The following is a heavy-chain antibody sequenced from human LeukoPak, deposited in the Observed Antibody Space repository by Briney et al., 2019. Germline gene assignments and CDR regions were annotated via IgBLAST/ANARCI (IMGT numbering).Heavy chain of an antibody. CDR2: IRSSGPSL. CDR3: ARDGPAAGTEVDY. J-gene: IGHJ4*02. V-gene: IGHV3-21*01. Sequence: PGGSLRLSCAASGFTFSSYGMHWVRQAPGKGLEWVSYIRSSGPSLYYAGSVKGRFTISRDNTKNSLYLQMNSLRPEDTAVYYCARDGPAAGTEVDYWGQGTLVSVSS. CDR1: GFTFSSYG. D-gene: IGHD6-13*01.